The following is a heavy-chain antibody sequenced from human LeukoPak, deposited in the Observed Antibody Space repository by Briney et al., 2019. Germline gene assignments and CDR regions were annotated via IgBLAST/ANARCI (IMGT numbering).Heavy chain of an antibody. D-gene: IGHD2-2*01. V-gene: IGHV3-43*02. CDR2: ISGDGGST. Sequence: GGSLRLSCAASGFTFDDYAMHWVRQAPGKGLEWVSLISGDGGSTYYAYSVEGRFTISIDNSKNSPSLQMNSLGAEDTALYYCAKAPLAAIGGIDVWGQGTTVTVSS. J-gene: IGHJ6*02. CDR1: GFTFDDYA. CDR3: AKAPLAAIGGIDV.